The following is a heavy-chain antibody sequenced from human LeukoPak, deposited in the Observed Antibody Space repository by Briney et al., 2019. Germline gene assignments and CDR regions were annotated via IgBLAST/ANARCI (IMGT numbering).Heavy chain of an antibody. CDR3: ARLRRSRLAEFDY. D-gene: IGHD3-3*02. CDR1: GGSFSGYY. CDR2: INHSGST. Sequence: SETLSLTCAVYGGSFSGYYWSWIRQPPGKGLEWIGEINHSGSTYYNPSLKSRVTISVDTSKNQFSLKLSSLTAADTAAYYCARLRRSRLAEFDYWGQGTLVTVSS. V-gene: IGHV4-34*01. J-gene: IGHJ4*02.